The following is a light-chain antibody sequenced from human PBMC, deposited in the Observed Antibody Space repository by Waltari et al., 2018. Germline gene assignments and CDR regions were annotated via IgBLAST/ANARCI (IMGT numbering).Light chain of an antibody. CDR1: SSDVGNFNL. CDR3: CSYAGSRTYV. V-gene: IGLV2-23*02. CDR2: EVS. Sequence: QSALTQPASVSGSPGQSITISCTGTSSDVGNFNLVSCYQQHPGKVPKLIIYEVSKRPPGVSNHFSGSKSGNTASLTISGLRAEDEADYYCCSYAGSRTYVFGTGTNVTVL. J-gene: IGLJ1*01.